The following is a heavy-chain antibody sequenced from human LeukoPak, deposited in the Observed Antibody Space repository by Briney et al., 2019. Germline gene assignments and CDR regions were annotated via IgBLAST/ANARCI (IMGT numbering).Heavy chain of an antibody. V-gene: IGHV3-21*01. D-gene: IGHD3-10*01. CDR1: GFTFSSYS. CDR3: ARDLWFGELRYYFDY. J-gene: IGHJ4*02. CDR2: ISSSSSYI. Sequence: PGGSLRLSCAASGFTFSSYSMNWVRQAPGKGLEWVSSISSSSSYIYYADSVKGRFTISRDNAKNSLYLQMNSLRAEDTAVYYCARDLWFGELRYYFDYWGQGTLVTVSS.